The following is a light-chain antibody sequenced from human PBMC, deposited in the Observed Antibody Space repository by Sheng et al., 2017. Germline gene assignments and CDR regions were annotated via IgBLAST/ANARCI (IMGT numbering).Light chain of an antibody. CDR3: QQFSYSPPWT. CDR1: QSVSSSY. J-gene: IGKJ1*01. V-gene: IGKV3-20*01. CDR2: GGS. Sequence: EIVLTQSPGTLSLSPGERATLSCRASQSVSSSYLAWFQQKPGQAPRLLIYGGSTRAPGIPDRFSGSGSGTDFTLTISGLEPEDFAVYYCQQFSYSPPWTFGQGTKVEIK.